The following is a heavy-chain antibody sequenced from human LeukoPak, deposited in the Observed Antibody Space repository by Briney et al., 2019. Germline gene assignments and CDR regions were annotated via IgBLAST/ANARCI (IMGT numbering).Heavy chain of an antibody. V-gene: IGHV4-34*01. CDR3: ARWTLRVGVTRADAFDI. CDR2: INHSGST. CDR1: GGSFSGYY. J-gene: IGHJ3*02. D-gene: IGHD1-26*01. Sequence: SETLSLTCAVYGGSFSGYYWSWIRQPPGKGLEWIGEINHSGSTHYNPSLKNRVTISVDTSKNQFSLKLSSVTAADTAVYHCARWTLRVGVTRADAFDIWGQGTMVTVSS.